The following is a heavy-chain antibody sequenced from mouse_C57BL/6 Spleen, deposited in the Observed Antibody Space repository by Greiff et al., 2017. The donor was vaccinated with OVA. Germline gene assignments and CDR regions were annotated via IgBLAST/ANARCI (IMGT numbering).Heavy chain of an antibody. D-gene: IGHD2-5*01. CDR3: ARKDYSNYFDY. CDR1: GYTFTSYW. CDR2: IYPSDSET. Sequence: QVQLQQPGAELVRPGSSVKLSCKASGYTFTSYWMDWVKQRPGQGLEWIGNIYPSDSETHYNQKFKDKATLTVDKSSSTAYMQLSSLTSEDSSVYDCARKDYSNYFDYWGQGTTLTVSS. J-gene: IGHJ2*01. V-gene: IGHV1-61*01.